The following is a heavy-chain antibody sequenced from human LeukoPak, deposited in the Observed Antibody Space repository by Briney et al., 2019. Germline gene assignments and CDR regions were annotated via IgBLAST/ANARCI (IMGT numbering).Heavy chain of an antibody. Sequence: SETLSLTCTVSGGSISSSSYYWGWIRQPPGKGLEWIGSIYYSGSTYYNPSLKSRVTISVDTSKNQFSLKLSSVTAADTAVYYCARHYYDSSGYSNWFDSWGQGTLVTVSS. J-gene: IGHJ5*01. CDR2: IYYSGST. D-gene: IGHD3-22*01. CDR1: GGSISSSSYY. CDR3: ARHYYDSSGYSNWFDS. V-gene: IGHV4-39*01.